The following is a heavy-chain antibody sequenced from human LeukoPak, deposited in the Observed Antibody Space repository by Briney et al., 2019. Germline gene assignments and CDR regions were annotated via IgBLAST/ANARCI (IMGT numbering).Heavy chain of an antibody. CDR1: GFTFSDYY. Sequence: GGSLRLSCAASGFTFSDYYMSWIRQAPGKGLGCVSYISGGGSSIDYADSVKGRFTISRDNTKNSLYIQMNSLRAEDTAVYYCARVGHRWQGDYWGQGALVTVSS. CDR2: ISGGGSSI. D-gene: IGHD4-23*01. J-gene: IGHJ4*02. V-gene: IGHV3-11*01. CDR3: ARVGHRWQGDY.